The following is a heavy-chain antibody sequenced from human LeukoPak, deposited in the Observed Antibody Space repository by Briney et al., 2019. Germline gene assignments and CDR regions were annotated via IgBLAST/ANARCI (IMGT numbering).Heavy chain of an antibody. D-gene: IGHD2-2*01. CDR2: IYYTGTT. CDR1: GGSISSSY. Sequence: SETLSLTCTVSGGSISSSYWSWIRQPPGKGLEWIGYIYYTGTTNYNPSLKSRVTISVDTSKNQFSLKLSSVTAADTAVCYCARDCSSTSCYNLEDYWGQGTLVTVSS. CDR3: ARDCSSTSCYNLEDY. V-gene: IGHV4-59*12. J-gene: IGHJ4*02.